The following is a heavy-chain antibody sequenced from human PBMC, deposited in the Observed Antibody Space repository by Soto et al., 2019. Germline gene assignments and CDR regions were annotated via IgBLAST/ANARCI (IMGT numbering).Heavy chain of an antibody. CDR2: ISGYNGNT. CDR3: AREGQAPYYYYGMDV. V-gene: IGHV1-18*01. Sequence: QVQVVQSGDEVKKPGASVKVSCKASGYTFTNYGFSWVRQAPGQGLEWMGWISGYNGNTKYAEKFQSRVTMTTATSTSTAHMELRSLRSDDTAVYYCAREGQAPYYYYGMDVWGQGTAVTVSS. CDR1: GYTFTNYG. J-gene: IGHJ6*02.